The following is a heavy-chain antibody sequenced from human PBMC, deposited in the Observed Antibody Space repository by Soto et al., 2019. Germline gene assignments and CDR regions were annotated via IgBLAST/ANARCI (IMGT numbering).Heavy chain of an antibody. CDR2: IYTKERT. J-gene: IGHJ5*02. CDR3: ARDDYKDGGNNWFDP. CDR1: GGSITNYY. Sequence: SETLSLTCTVSGGSITNYYWSWIRQPAGKGLEWIGRIYTKERTNYNLSFRNRVTMSVDTSKNQFSRKLDAVTAADTAVYYCARDDYKDGGNNWFDPWGQGTLVTVSS. D-gene: IGHD3-16*01. V-gene: IGHV4-4*07.